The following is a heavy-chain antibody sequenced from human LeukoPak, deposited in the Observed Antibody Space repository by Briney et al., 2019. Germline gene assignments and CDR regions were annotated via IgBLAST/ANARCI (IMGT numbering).Heavy chain of an antibody. J-gene: IGHJ5*02. CDR2: IYPGDSDT. Sequence: GESLKISCKGSGYSFTSYWIGWLRHMPGKGLEWMGSIYPGDSDTRYSPSFQGQVTISADKSISTSYLQWSSLKASDTAMYYCARLMGDCSSTSCYNWFDPWGQGTLVTVSS. V-gene: IGHV5-51*01. D-gene: IGHD2-2*01. CDR1: GYSFTSYW. CDR3: ARLMGDCSSTSCYNWFDP.